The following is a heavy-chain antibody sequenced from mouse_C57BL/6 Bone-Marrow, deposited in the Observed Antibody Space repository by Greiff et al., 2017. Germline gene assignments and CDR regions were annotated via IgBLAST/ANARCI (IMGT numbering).Heavy chain of an antibody. CDR3: TTWGDYGFDY. CDR2: FDPENGDT. J-gene: IGHJ2*01. Sequence: VHVKQSGAELVRPGASVKLSCTASGFNIKDDYMHWVKQRPEQGLEWIGWFDPENGDTEYASKFQGKATIPAATSSNTAYLQLSSLTSEDTAVYYCTTWGDYGFDYWGQGTTLTVSS. V-gene: IGHV14-4*01. CDR1: GFNIKDDY. D-gene: IGHD2-4*01.